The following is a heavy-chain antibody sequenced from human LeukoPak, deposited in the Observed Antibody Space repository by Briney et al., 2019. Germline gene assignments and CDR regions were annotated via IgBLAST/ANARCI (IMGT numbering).Heavy chain of an antibody. V-gene: IGHV4-30-2*01. Sequence: PSQTLSLTCTVSGGSISSGGYYWSWIRQPPGKGLEWIGYIYHSGSTYYNPSLKSRVTISVDRSKNQFSLKLSSVTAADTAVYYCARGVYCGGDCYPDYNWFDPWGQGTLVTVSS. CDR3: ARGVYCGGDCYPDYNWFDP. CDR2: IYHSGST. D-gene: IGHD2-21*01. J-gene: IGHJ5*02. CDR1: GGSISSGGYY.